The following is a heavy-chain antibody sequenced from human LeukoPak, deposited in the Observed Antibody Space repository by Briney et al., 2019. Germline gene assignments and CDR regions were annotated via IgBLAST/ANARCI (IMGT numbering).Heavy chain of an antibody. V-gene: IGHV1-3*01. CDR3: ARAYYGSGSYYRGWFDP. Sequence: ASVKVSCKASGYTFTSYAMHWVRQAPGQRLEWMGWINAGNGNTKYSQEFQGRVTITRDTSASTAYMELSSLRSEDAAVYYCARAYYGSGSYYRGWFDPWGQGTLVTVSS. CDR2: INAGNGNT. D-gene: IGHD3-10*01. J-gene: IGHJ5*02. CDR1: GYTFTSYA.